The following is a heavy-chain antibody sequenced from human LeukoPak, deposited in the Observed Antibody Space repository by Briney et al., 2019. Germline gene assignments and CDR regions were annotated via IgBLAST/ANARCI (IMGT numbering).Heavy chain of an antibody. J-gene: IGHJ4*02. CDR2: ITDSGGTT. V-gene: IGHV3-23*01. CDR1: GFTFSGYA. Sequence: GGSLRLSCAASGFTFSGYAMSWIRQAPGKGLEWISDITDSGGTTYYVDSVKGLFTISRDNSKNTLYLQMDSLRAEDTAVYYCAKEKSVAGTEFDYWGQGTLVTVSS. D-gene: IGHD6-19*01. CDR3: AKEKSVAGTEFDY.